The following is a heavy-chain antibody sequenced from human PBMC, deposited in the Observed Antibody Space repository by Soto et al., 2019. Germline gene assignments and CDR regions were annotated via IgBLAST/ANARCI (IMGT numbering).Heavy chain of an antibody. D-gene: IGHD3-9*01. V-gene: IGHV4-34*01. CDR3: ARDNRRYYGILTGRYHYYCGMDV. CDR2: INHSGST. Sequence: QVQLQQWGAGLLKPSATLSLTCAVYGGSFSGYYWSWIRQPPGKGLEWIGEINHSGSTNYNPSHQSRLTISVDTSKNPFSLKRISVTAADTAVYYCARDNRRYYGILTGRYHYYCGMDVWGQGSTVIVSS. J-gene: IGHJ6*02. CDR1: GGSFSGYY.